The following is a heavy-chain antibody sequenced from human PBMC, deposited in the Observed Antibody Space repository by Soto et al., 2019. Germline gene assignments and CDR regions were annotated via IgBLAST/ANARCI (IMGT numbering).Heavy chain of an antibody. CDR2: ISYDGSNK. CDR3: AKGGGAWIQLYYGMDV. Sequence: GGSLRLSCAASGFTFSSYGMHWVRQAPGKGLEWVAVISYDGSNKYYADSVKGRFTISRDNSKNTLYLQMNSLRAEDTAVYYCAKGGGAWIQLYYGMDVWGQGTTVTVSS. D-gene: IGHD5-18*01. CDR1: GFTFSSYG. V-gene: IGHV3-30*18. J-gene: IGHJ6*02.